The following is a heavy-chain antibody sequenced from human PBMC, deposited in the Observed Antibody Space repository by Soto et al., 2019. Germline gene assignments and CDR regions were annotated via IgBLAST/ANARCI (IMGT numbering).Heavy chain of an antibody. D-gene: IGHD2-8*01. CDR3: ARGSFHGVSMGLYYYYGMDV. CDR1: GYTFTSYD. J-gene: IGHJ6*02. CDR2: MNPNSGNT. Sequence: ASVKVSCKASGYTFTSYDINWVRQATGQGLEWMGWMNPNSGNTGYAQKFQGRVTMTRKTSISTVYMELSSLRSEDTAVYYCARGSFHGVSMGLYYYYGMDVWSQGTTVTISS. V-gene: IGHV1-8*01.